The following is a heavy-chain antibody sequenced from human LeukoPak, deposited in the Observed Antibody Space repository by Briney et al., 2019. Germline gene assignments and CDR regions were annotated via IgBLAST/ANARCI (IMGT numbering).Heavy chain of an antibody. CDR2: MNPNSGNT. CDR1: GYTFTSYG. CDR3: ARGQPDYYYYYMDV. Sequence: GASVKVSCKASGYTFTSYGISWVRQAPGQGLEWMGWMNPNSGNTGYAQKFQGRATMTRNTSISTAYMELSSLRSEDTAVYYCARGQPDYYYYYMDVWGKGTTVTISS. D-gene: IGHD2-2*01. J-gene: IGHJ6*03. V-gene: IGHV1-8*02.